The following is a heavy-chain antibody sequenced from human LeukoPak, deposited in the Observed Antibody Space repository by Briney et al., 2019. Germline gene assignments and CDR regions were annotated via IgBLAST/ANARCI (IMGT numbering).Heavy chain of an antibody. CDR3: ARGGHCSTTSCSNYDGMDV. Sequence: GGSLRLSCAASGFTFSSYGMHWVRQAPGKGLEWVAATWYDGSNKYYADSVKGRFTISRDNSKNTLFLQMNSLRAEDTAVYFCARGGHCSTTSCSNYDGMDVWAKGPRSPSP. J-gene: IGHJ6*02. CDR2: TWYDGSNK. CDR1: GFTFSSYG. D-gene: IGHD2-2*01. V-gene: IGHV3-33*01.